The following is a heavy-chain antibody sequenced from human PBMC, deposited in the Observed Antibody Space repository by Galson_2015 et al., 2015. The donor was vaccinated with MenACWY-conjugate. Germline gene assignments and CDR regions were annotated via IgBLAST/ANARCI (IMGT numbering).Heavy chain of an antibody. J-gene: IGHJ6*02. Sequence: SLRLSCAASGFTFDDYGMSWVRQAPGKGLEWVSGINWNGGSTGYADSVKGRFTISRDNAKNSLYLQMDSLRGEDTAFYYCAREDYYGSGGDVWGQGTTVTVSS. V-gene: IGHV3-20*04. D-gene: IGHD3-10*01. CDR3: AREDYYGSGGDV. CDR1: GFTFDDYG. CDR2: INWNGGST.